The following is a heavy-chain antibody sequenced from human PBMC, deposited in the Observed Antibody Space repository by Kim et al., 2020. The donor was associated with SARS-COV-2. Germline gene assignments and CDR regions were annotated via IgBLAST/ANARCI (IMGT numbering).Heavy chain of an antibody. CDR3: AMGPPLLRFLEWES. D-gene: IGHD3-3*01. V-gene: IGHV1-69*13. CDR1: GGTFSSYA. CDR2: IIPIFGTA. J-gene: IGHJ4*02. Sequence: SVKVSCKASGGTFSSYAISWVRQAPGQGLEWMGGIIPIFGTANYAQKFQGRVTITADESTSTAYMELSSLRSEDTAVYYCAMGPPLLRFLEWESWGQGTLVTVSS.